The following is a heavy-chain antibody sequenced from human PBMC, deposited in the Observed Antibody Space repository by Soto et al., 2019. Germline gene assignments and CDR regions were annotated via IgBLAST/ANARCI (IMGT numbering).Heavy chain of an antibody. J-gene: IGHJ4*02. CDR1: GFTFTSHG. D-gene: IGHD2-15*01. V-gene: IGHV3-33*01. Sequence: QVQLVESGGGVVQPWASLRLSCAASGFTFTSHGFHWVLQAPGKGLEWVATIWYDGSKELYADSVKGRFTISRDNPKNTLFWHMNNLRAEDTAVYHCARDIGRSYLVCWGQGTLVTVSS. CDR2: IWYDGSKE. CDR3: ARDIGRSYLVC.